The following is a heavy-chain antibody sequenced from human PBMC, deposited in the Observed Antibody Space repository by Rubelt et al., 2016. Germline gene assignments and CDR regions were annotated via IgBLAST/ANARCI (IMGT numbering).Heavy chain of an antibody. Sequence: QVQLVQSGAEVKKPGASVKVSCKASGYTFTSYYMHWVRQAPGQGLEWMGIINPSGGSTSYGQKFQGRVTMTTDTSTGTAYMELRSLRSDDTAVYYCARRDGYNWDDAFDIWGQGTMVTVSS. V-gene: IGHV1-46*01. D-gene: IGHD5-24*01. J-gene: IGHJ3*02. CDR3: ARRDGYNWDDAFDI. CDR2: INPSGGST. CDR1: GYTFTSYY.